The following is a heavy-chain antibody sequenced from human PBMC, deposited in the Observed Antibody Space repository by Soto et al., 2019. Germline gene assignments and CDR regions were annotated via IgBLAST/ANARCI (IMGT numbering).Heavy chain of an antibody. CDR1: GFTFDDYA. V-gene: IGHV3-9*01. Sequence: GGSLRLSCAASGFTFDDYAMHWVRQAPGKGLEWVSGISWNSGSIGYADSVKGRFTISRDNAKNSLYVEMNSLRVEDSAVYYCARKGPRAARPNHWGQGTLVTVSS. CDR3: ARKGPRAARPNH. CDR2: ISWNSGSI. D-gene: IGHD6-6*01. J-gene: IGHJ5*02.